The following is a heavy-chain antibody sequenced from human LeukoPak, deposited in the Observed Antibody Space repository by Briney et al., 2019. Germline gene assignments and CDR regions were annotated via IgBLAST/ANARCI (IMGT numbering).Heavy chain of an antibody. J-gene: IGHJ4*02. Sequence: ASVKVSCKASGGTFSSHAISWVRQATGQGLEWMGWMNPNSDNTGYAQKFQGRVTITRNTSISTAYMELSSLRSEDTAVYYCARGIDGDYFDYWGQGTLVTVSS. CDR3: ARGIDGDYFDY. D-gene: IGHD4-17*01. CDR2: MNPNSDNT. CDR1: GGTFSSHA. V-gene: IGHV1-8*03.